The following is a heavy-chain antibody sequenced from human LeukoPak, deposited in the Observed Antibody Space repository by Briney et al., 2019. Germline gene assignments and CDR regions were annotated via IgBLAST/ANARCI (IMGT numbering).Heavy chain of an antibody. J-gene: IGHJ4*02. Sequence: ASVKVSCKASGYTFTSYYMHWVRQAPGQGLEWMGIINPSGGSTSYAQKFQGSVTMTRDTSTSTVYMELSSLRSEDTAVYYCARDRCSGGSCYGDFDNWGQGTLVTVSS. CDR1: GYTFTSYY. V-gene: IGHV1-46*01. D-gene: IGHD2-15*01. CDR2: INPSGGST. CDR3: ARDRCSGGSCYGDFDN.